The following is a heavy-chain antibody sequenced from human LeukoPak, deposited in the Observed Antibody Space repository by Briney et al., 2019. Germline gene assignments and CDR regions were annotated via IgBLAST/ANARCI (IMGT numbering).Heavy chain of an antibody. CDR1: GFTFSSYA. J-gene: IGHJ5*02. D-gene: IGHD5-12*01. CDR2: ISGSGGST. V-gene: IGHV3-23*01. CDR3: ARTLDYDYINWFDP. Sequence: GGSLRLSCAASGFTFSSYAMSWVRQAPGKGLEWVSAISGSGGSTYYADSVKGRFTISRDNSKNTVYLQMNSLRTEDTAVYYCARTLDYDYINWFDPWGQGTLVTVSS.